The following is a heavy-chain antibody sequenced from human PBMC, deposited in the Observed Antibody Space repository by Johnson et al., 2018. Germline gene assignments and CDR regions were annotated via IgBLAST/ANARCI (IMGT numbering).Heavy chain of an antibody. D-gene: IGHD3-16*01. J-gene: IGHJ3*02. CDR2: IQYDGTEK. V-gene: IGHV3-7*01. CDR1: GFTFGNYW. Sequence: VQLVEAGGGSVQPGGSLGVCCAVSGFTFGNYWMSWVRQAPGTGLEWVANIQYDGTEKYYVDSLRGRFTISRYNAKNSVYLQMDSQRAEDTAVYYCARVMHDGPLDMWGQGTMVTISS. CDR3: ARVMHDGPLDM.